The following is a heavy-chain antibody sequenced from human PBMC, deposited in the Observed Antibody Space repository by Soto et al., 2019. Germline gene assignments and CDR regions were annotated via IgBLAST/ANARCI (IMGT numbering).Heavy chain of an antibody. D-gene: IGHD3-9*01. Sequence: PGGSLRLSCVISRLTFSNYALNWVRQAPGKGLEWVSSISGSGDTTYYADSVKGRFTISRDNSKNTLYLQMNSLRVEDTAVYYCARDSDFDWLFPDYWGQGTLVTVSS. CDR2: ISGSGDTT. CDR3: ARDSDFDWLFPDY. CDR1: RLTFSNYA. V-gene: IGHV3-23*01. J-gene: IGHJ4*02.